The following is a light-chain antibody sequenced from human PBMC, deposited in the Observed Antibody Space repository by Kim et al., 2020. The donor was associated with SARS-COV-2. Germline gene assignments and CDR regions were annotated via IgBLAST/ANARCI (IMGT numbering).Light chain of an antibody. CDR2: WAS. CDR1: QSVLYSSKNKNY. J-gene: IGKJ3*01. V-gene: IGKV4-1*01. CDR3: QQYYCTRFT. Sequence: ATINCKSSQSVLYSSKNKNYLAWYQQKPGQPPKLLIYWASTRESGVPDRFSGSGSGTDFTLTISSLQAEDVAVYYCQQYYCTRFTFGPGTKVDIK.